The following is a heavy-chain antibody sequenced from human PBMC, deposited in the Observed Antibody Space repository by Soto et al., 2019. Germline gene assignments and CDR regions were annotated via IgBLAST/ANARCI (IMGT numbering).Heavy chain of an antibody. D-gene: IGHD2-21*02. CDR1: GGSISSGDYY. CDR2: IYYSAST. V-gene: IGHV4-61*08. CDR3: ARHLPYCGGDCYSLYY. Sequence: LSLTCTVSGGSISSGDYYWSWIRQPPGKGLEWIGYIYYSASTNYSPSLKSRVTISVDTSKNQFSLNLSSVTAADTAVYYCARHLPYCGGDCYSLYYWGQGTLVTVS. J-gene: IGHJ4*02.